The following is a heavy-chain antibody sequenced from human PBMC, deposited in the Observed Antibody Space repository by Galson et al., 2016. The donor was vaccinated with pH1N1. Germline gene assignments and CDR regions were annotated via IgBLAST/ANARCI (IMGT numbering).Heavy chain of an antibody. CDR3: ARRPGIAVPGLLDF. D-gene: IGHD6-19*01. Sequence: SLRLSCAASGFTFGDYGMTWVRQAPGKGLEWVASINYIGGNIAYADSMKGRFTISRDNAKSSLYLQMNSLRAEDTALYYCARRPGIAVPGLLDFWGQGTLVIVSS. CDR1: GFTFGDYG. CDR2: INYIGGNI. V-gene: IGHV3-20*04. J-gene: IGHJ4*02.